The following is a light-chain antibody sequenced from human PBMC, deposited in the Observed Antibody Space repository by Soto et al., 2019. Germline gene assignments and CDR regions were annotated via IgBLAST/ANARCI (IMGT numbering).Light chain of an antibody. J-gene: IGKJ1*01. CDR2: GVS. V-gene: IGKV3-20*01. CDR3: QQYIDSPRT. Sequence: EIVLTQSPGTLALSLGDGATLSCRASQTVNRNYLAWYHLKPGQPPRLLIYGVSNRATGVPDRFSGGGSGTEFTLTIVSLEPDDFGTYYCQQYIDSPRTFGQGTRVEVK. CDR1: QTVNRNY.